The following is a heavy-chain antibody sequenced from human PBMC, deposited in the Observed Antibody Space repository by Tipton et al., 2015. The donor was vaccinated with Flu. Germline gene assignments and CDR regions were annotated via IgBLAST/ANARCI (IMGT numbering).Heavy chain of an antibody. Sequence: QLVQSGAEVKKPGSSVKVSCKASGGTFSTYAITWVRQAPGQGLEWMGGIIPIFGTASYAQKFQGRVTMTADDSTSTAYMELSSLIPADTAVYYCARDPRDHNEYAGYFQHWGQGTLITVSS. CDR3: ARDPRDHNEYAGYFQH. J-gene: IGHJ1*01. CDR1: GGTFSTYA. V-gene: IGHV1-69*01. D-gene: IGHD1-14*01. CDR2: IIPIFGTA.